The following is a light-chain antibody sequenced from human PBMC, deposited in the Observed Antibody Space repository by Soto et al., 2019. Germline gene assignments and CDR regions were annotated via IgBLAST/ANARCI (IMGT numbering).Light chain of an antibody. CDR2: DVS. V-gene: IGLV2-14*03. CDR1: SSDVGGYNY. Sequence: QSALTQPASVTGSPGQSITISCTGTSSDVGGYNYVSWYQQHPGKAPKLIIYDVSNRPSEVSNRFSGSKSGNTASLTISGLQAEDEADYYCSSYTSSSTLVFGGGTKVTVL. J-gene: IGLJ2*01. CDR3: SSYTSSSTLV.